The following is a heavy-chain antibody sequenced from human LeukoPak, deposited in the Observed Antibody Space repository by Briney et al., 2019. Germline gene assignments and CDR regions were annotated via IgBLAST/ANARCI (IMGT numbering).Heavy chain of an antibody. CDR3: ARHLRDCSSTSCYVFGEPYYYGMDV. J-gene: IGHJ6*02. Sequence: SETLSLTCAVYGGSFSGYYWSWIRQPPGKGLEWIGEINHSGSTNYNPSLKSRVTISVDTSKNQFSLKLSSVTAADTAVYYCARHLRDCSSTSCYVFGEPYYYGMDVWGQGTMVTVSS. CDR2: INHSGST. V-gene: IGHV4-34*01. CDR1: GGSFSGYY. D-gene: IGHD2-2*01.